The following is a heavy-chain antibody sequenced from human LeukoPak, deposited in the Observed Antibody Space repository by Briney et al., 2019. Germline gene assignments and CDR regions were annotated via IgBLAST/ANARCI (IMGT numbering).Heavy chain of an antibody. D-gene: IGHD6-19*01. V-gene: IGHV3-30*14. Sequence: PGRSLRLSCAASGFTFSSYAMHWVRQAPGKGLEWVSVISNDGSTKYYADSVKGRFTISRDNSKNTLYLQINSLRAEDTAVYYCARERAVNGWTSAHFDYWGQGTLVTVSS. CDR2: ISNDGSTK. CDR3: ARERAVNGWTSAHFDY. J-gene: IGHJ4*02. CDR1: GFTFSSYA.